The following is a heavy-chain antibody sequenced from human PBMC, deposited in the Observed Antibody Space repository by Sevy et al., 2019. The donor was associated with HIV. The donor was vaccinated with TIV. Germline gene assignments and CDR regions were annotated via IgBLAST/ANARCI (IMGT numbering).Heavy chain of an antibody. Sequence: GGSLRLSCAASGFTFNNYAMSWVRQAPGKGLEGKGLGWVSTVSGGGAGTYYADSVRGRFPISRDNSKNTMNLQVNSLRVEDTAVYYCAKHYIHDIADGWYFDLWGRGTLVTVSS. CDR3: AKHYIHDIADGWYFDL. V-gene: IGHV3-23*01. J-gene: IGHJ2*01. CDR2: VSGGGAGT. D-gene: IGHD6-13*01. CDR1: GFTFNNYA.